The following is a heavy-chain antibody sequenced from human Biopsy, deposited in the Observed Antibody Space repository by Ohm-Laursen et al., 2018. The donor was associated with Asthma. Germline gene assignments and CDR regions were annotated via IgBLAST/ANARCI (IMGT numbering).Heavy chain of an antibody. V-gene: IGHV1-46*01. J-gene: IGHJ6*02. D-gene: IGHD4-17*01. CDR2: INPFGGSS. CDR1: GYTFTSYY. CDR3: AREVSTVDYGYYYFAMDV. Sequence: GASVKVSCNVSGYTFTSYYMHWVRQAPGHGLEWMGMINPFGGSSNYAQKFQGRVTFTADESTSSAYMELSSLRSEDSAVYYCAREVSTVDYGYYYFAMDVWGQGTTVTVSS.